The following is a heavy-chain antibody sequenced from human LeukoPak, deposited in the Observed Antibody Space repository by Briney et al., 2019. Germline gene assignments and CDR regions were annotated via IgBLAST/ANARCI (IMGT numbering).Heavy chain of an antibody. D-gene: IGHD2-15*01. CDR2: MNPNSGNT. CDR3: ARGPWWHYFDY. CDR1: GYAFTSYG. J-gene: IGHJ4*02. V-gene: IGHV1-8*03. Sequence: ASVKVSCKASGYAFTSYGITWVRQATGQGLEWMGWMNPNSGNTGYAQKFQGRVTITRNTSISTAYMELSSLRSEDTAVYYCARGPWWHYFDYWGQGTLVTVSS.